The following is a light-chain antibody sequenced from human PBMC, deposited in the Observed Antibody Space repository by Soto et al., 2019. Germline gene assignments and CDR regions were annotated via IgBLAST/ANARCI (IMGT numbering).Light chain of an antibody. V-gene: IGKV4-1*01. CDR2: WAS. J-gene: IGKJ1*01. CDR1: QSVLYSSNNKNY. CDR3: QQYYTTPT. Sequence: DIVMTQSPDSLAVSLGERATIDCKSSQSVLYSSNNKNYLAWYRQKPGQPPKLLIYWASTRESGVPDRFSGSGSGTEFTLTITSLQAEDGAIYYCQQYYTTPTFGQGTKVEIK.